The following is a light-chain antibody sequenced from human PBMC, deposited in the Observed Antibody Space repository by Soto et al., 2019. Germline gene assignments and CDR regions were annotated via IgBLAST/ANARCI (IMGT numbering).Light chain of an antibody. V-gene: IGKV3-15*01. CDR3: QQYDNWLT. J-gene: IGKJ4*01. CDR2: GAS. CDR1: QSVNSN. Sequence: EIVMTQSPATLSVSPGERATLSCRASQSVNSNLAWYQQKPGQAPRLLMYGASTRATGIPARFSGSGSGTSFTLTISSLQSEDFAVYYCQQYDNWLTFGGGTKV.